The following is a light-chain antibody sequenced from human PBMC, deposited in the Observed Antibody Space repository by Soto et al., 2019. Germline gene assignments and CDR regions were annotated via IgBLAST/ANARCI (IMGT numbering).Light chain of an antibody. CDR3: QQYNNWPPYP. Sequence: TKSAVTLSVSPGERATLSCRASQSVSSNLAWYQQKPGQAPRLLIYGASTRATDIPVRFSGSGSGTEFTLTISSLQSEDFAVYYCQQYNNWPPYPFGQGTKVDIK. V-gene: IGKV3-15*01. CDR2: GAS. CDR1: QSVSSN. J-gene: IGKJ2*01.